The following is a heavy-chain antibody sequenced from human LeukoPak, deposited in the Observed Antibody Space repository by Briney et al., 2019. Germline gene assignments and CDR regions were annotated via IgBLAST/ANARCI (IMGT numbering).Heavy chain of an antibody. CDR3: ARDHNYAFDN. V-gene: IGHV3-48*04. Sequence: GGSVRLSCTASGFPFSDYSMNWVRQAPGKGLEWISYMGIDSGNTKYADSVRGRFTISADSAKNSLYLQMNSLRVEDTAVYYCARDHNYAFDNWGQGTLVSVSS. D-gene: IGHD1-1*01. CDR1: GFPFSDYS. CDR2: MGIDSGNT. J-gene: IGHJ4*02.